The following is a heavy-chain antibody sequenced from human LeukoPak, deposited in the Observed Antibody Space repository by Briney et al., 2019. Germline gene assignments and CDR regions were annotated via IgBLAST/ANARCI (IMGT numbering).Heavy chain of an antibody. D-gene: IGHD3-10*01. V-gene: IGHV4-59*01. CDR1: GGSISSYY. CDR3: ARGGYYGSGNDFRFDP. J-gene: IGHJ5*02. CDR2: IYYSGST. Sequence: SETLSLTCTVSGGSISSYYWSWIRQPPGKGLEWIGYIYYSGSTNYNPSLKSRVTISVDTSKNQLSLKLTSVTAADTAVYFCARGGYYGSGNDFRFDPWGQGTLVTVSS.